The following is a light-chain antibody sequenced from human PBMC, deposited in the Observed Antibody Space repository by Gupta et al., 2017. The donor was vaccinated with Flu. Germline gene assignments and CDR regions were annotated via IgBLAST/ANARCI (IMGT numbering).Light chain of an antibody. Sequence: DVVMPQSPLPLPVTLGQPASISCRSSQSLVYSDGNTYLHWFQQRPGQSPRRLIYQVSHRESGVPDRFSGSGSGTDFILKISRVEAEDVGVYYCMQGSRWPWAFGQGTKVEIK. CDR1: QSLVYSDGNTY. CDR2: QVS. V-gene: IGKV2-30*01. J-gene: IGKJ1*01. CDR3: MQGSRWPWA.